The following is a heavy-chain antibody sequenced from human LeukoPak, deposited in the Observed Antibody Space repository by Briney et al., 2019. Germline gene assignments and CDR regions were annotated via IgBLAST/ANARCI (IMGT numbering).Heavy chain of an antibody. CDR2: ISSSDTI. CDR1: GFTFSSYE. CDR3: AREGITMIVGYFDY. Sequence: GGSLRLSCAASGFTFSSYEMNWVRQGPGKGLEWVSYISSSDTIYYADSVKGRFTISRDNAKNSLYLQMNSLRAEDTAVYYCAREGITMIVGYFDYWGQGTLVTVSS. V-gene: IGHV3-48*03. J-gene: IGHJ4*02. D-gene: IGHD3-22*01.